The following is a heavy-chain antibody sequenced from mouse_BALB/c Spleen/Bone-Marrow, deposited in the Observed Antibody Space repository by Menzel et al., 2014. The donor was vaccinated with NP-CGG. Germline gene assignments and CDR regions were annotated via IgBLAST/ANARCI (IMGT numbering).Heavy chain of an antibody. CDR2: IDPETGGT. J-gene: IGHJ3*01. CDR3: TRWDGNYGWFAY. V-gene: IGHV1-15*01. D-gene: IGHD2-1*01. CDR1: GYTFTDYG. Sequence: QVQLQQSGAELVRPGASVTLSCKASGYTFTDYGMHWVKQTPVHGLEWIGAIDPETGGTAYNQKFKGKATLTADKSSSTAYMELRSLTSEDSAVYYCTRWDGNYGWFAYWGQGTLVTVSA.